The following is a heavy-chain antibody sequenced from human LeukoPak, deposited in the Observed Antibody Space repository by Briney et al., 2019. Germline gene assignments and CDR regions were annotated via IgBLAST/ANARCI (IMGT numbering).Heavy chain of an antibody. D-gene: IGHD6-19*01. CDR1: GDSISSYY. CDR3: AVAGTHRDYYYYMDV. Sequence: NPSETLSLTCTVSGDSISSYYWSWIRQPPGKGLEWIGYIFYSGSTNYNPSLKSRVTISVDTSKNQFSLKLSSVTAADTAVYYCAVAGTHRDYYYYMDVWGKGTTVTVSS. J-gene: IGHJ6*03. V-gene: IGHV4-59*01. CDR2: IFYSGST.